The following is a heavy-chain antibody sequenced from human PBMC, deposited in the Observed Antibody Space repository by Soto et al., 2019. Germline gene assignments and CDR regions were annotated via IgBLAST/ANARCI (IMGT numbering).Heavy chain of an antibody. J-gene: IGHJ4*02. CDR2: ISGSGGST. D-gene: IGHD3-9*01. CDR3: AKVPYYDILTGLPAAYFDC. V-gene: IGHV3-23*01. Sequence: GGSLRLSCAASGFIFSSYAMNWVLQAPGKGLEWVSTISGSGGSTYYADSVKGRFTISRDISKNTLYLQMNSLRAEDTAVYYCAKVPYYDILTGLPAAYFDCWGQGTLVTVSS. CDR1: GFIFSSYA.